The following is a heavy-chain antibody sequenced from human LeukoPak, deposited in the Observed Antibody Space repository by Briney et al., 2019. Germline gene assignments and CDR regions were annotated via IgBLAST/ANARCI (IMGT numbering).Heavy chain of an antibody. J-gene: IGHJ4*02. CDR2: IGSDGKT. D-gene: IGHD6-19*01. V-gene: IGHV3-23*01. CDR3: AKDATRTSGWYYFDY. CDR1: GFTFSAYA. Sequence: GGSLRLSCEASGFTFSAYAMTWVRQAPGKGLEWVSSIGSDGKTHYSESVKGRFAISRDNSKSMVFLQLNSVRAEDTAVYNCAKDATRTSGWYYFDYWGQGTLVTVSS.